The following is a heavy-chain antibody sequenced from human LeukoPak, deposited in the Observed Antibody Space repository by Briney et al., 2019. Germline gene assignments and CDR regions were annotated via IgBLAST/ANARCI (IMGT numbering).Heavy chain of an antibody. CDR1: GGSISNFY. CDR2: IYSSGST. Sequence: SETLSLTCTVSGGSISNFYWSWIRQPAGKTLEWIGRIYSSGSTNYNPSLKSRVTMSLDTSKNQFSLKLSPVTAADTAVYFCARGTTGAGTARPFDYWGQGTLVTVSS. CDR3: ARGTTGAGTARPFDY. D-gene: IGHD6-13*01. J-gene: IGHJ4*02. V-gene: IGHV4-4*07.